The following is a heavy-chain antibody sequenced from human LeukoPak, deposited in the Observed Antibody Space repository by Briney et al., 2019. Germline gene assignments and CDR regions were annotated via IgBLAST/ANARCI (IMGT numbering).Heavy chain of an antibody. CDR3: AREGSRTFDY. J-gene: IGHJ4*02. CDR2: TYYRSNWVN. Sequence: SQTLSLTCVISGDTVSSNSVAWNWIRQSPSRGLEWLGRTYYRSNWVNEYAASVKSRMSIDPDTSKNQFSLQLYSVTPEDTAVYYCAREGSRTFDYWGQGTLVTVSS. V-gene: IGHV6-1*01. CDR1: GDTVSSNSVA.